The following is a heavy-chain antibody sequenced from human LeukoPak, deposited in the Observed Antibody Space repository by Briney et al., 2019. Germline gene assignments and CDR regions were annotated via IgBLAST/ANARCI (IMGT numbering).Heavy chain of an antibody. J-gene: IGHJ4*02. CDR1: GFTLSRYD. V-gene: IGHV3-30*04. Sequence: GGSLRLSCAASGFTLSRYDMHWVRQAPGKGLEWVAIISYDGSDKYYAGSVKGRFTISRDNSKNTPYVQMNSLGPEDTALYYCARDRGYCSGGSCYSAFDYWGQGTLVTVSS. D-gene: IGHD2-15*01. CDR3: ARDRGYCSGGSCYSAFDY. CDR2: ISYDGSDK.